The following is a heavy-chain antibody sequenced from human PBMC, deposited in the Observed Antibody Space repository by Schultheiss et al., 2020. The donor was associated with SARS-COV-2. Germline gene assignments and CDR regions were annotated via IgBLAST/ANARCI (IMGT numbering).Heavy chain of an antibody. D-gene: IGHD2/OR15-2a*01. CDR3: ASQESEYYYGMDV. CDR1: GYTFTGYY. J-gene: IGHJ6*02. V-gene: IGHV1-2*04. CDR2: INPNSGGT. Sequence: VKVSCKASGYTFTGYYMHWVRQAPGQGLEWMGWINPNSGGTNYAQKFQGWVTMTRDTSISTAYMELSRLRSDDTAVYYCASQESEYYYGMDVWGQGTTVTVSS.